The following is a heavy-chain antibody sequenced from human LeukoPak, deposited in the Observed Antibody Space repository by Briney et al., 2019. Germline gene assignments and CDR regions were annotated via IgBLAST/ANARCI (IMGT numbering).Heavy chain of an antibody. Sequence: SETLSLTCAVYGGSFSGYYWSWIRQPPGKGLEWIGEINHSGSTNYNPSLKSRVTISVDTSKNQFSLKLGSVTAADTAVYYCARDKAESDYCGSGMLGLNMDVWGKGTTVTVSS. CDR2: INHSGST. D-gene: IGHD3-10*01. CDR1: GGSFSGYY. J-gene: IGHJ6*03. V-gene: IGHV4-34*01. CDR3: ARDKAESDYCGSGMLGLNMDV.